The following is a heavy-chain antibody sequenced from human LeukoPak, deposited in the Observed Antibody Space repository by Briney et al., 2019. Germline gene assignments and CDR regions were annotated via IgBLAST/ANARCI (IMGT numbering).Heavy chain of an antibody. CDR1: GYTFTGYY. J-gene: IGHJ4*02. CDR2: INPNSGGT. D-gene: IGHD3-10*01. Sequence: ASVKVSCKASGYTFTGYYMHWVRQAPGQGLELMGWINPNSGGTNYAQKFQGRVTMTRDTSISTAYMELSRLRSDDTAVYYCARDKKGWFGELLYLLDYWGQGTLVTVSS. V-gene: IGHV1-2*02. CDR3: ARDKKGWFGELLYLLDY.